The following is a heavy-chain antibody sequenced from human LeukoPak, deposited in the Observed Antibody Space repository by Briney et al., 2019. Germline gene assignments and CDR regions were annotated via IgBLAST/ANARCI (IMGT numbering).Heavy chain of an antibody. CDR1: GGSFSGYY. V-gene: IGHV4-34*01. J-gene: IGHJ6*03. CDR2: INHNGST. CDR3: ARGWGRRLGYCSGGSCRTRSFGYMDV. Sequence: SETLSLTCAVYGGSFSGYYWSWIRQPPGKGLEWIGEINHNGSTNYNPSLKSRVTISVDTSKNQFSLKLSSVTAADTAVYYCARGWGRRLGYCSGGSCRTRSFGYMDVWGKGTTVTVSS. D-gene: IGHD2-15*01.